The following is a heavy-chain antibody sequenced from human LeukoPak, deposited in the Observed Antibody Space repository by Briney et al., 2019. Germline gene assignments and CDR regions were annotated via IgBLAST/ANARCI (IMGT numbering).Heavy chain of an antibody. Sequence: SQTLSLTCAMTGDSVSSNSAALNWIRQSPSRGLEWLVRTFYRSKWYEDYAVSVKSRITINSDTFNNQFSLHLSSVTPEDTAIYYCARERDDYFPFDPWGQGTLVTVSS. V-gene: IGHV6-1*01. CDR1: GDSVSSNSAA. CDR3: ARERDDYFPFDP. J-gene: IGHJ5*02. D-gene: IGHD2/OR15-2a*01. CDR2: TFYRSKWYE.